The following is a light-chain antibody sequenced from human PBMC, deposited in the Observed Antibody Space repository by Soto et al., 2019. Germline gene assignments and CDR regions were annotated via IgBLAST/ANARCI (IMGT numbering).Light chain of an antibody. Sequence: EIVLTQSPGTLSLSPGERATLSCRASQSVSSSYLAWYQQKPGQAPRLLIYGASSRATGIPDRFSGSGSGTDFTLTISRLEPEDFAVYYCQQYGSSPPVSTVGQETKLEIK. V-gene: IGKV3-20*01. CDR2: GAS. J-gene: IGKJ2*01. CDR3: QQYGSSPPVST. CDR1: QSVSSSY.